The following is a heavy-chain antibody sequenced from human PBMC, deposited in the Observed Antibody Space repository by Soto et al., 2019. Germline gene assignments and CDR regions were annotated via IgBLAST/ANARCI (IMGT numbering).Heavy chain of an antibody. D-gene: IGHD5-12*01. CDR2: ISGSGGST. Sequence: EVQLLESGGGLVQPGGSLRLSCAASGFTFSSYAMSWVRQAPGKGLEWVSAISGSGGSTYYADSVKGGFTISRDNSKNTLYLQMNSLRAEDTAVYYCAKDHEKYSGYEGGVLGYWGQGTLVTVSS. CDR1: GFTFSSYA. V-gene: IGHV3-23*01. CDR3: AKDHEKYSGYEGGVLGY. J-gene: IGHJ4*02.